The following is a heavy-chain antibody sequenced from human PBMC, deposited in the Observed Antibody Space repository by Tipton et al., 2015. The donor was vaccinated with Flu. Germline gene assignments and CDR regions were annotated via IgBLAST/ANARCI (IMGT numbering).Heavy chain of an antibody. CDR1: GYSISSGYY. CDR2: VSHSGST. J-gene: IGHJ4*02. D-gene: IGHD3-10*01. V-gene: IGHV4-38-2*01. Sequence: TLSLPCGVSGYSISSGYYWGWIRQPPGKGLERIGSVSHSGSTYYNPSLKSRVTISIDTFKTQFSLRLSSVTAADTAVYYCVRLTYYYGSGTSDFWGQGTLVTVSS. CDR3: VRLTYYYGSGTSDF.